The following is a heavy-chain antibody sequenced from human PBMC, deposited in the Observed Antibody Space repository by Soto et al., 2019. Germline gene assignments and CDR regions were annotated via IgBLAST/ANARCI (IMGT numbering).Heavy chain of an antibody. Sequence: GASVKVSCKASGGTFSSYAISWVRQAPGQGLEWMGGIIPIFGTANYAQKFQGRATITADESTSTAYMELSSLRSEDTAVYYCAKSITGPRTKYYFDYWGQGTLVTVSS. CDR1: GGTFSSYA. J-gene: IGHJ4*02. D-gene: IGHD1-20*01. V-gene: IGHV1-69*13. CDR2: IIPIFGTA. CDR3: AKSITGPRTKYYFDY.